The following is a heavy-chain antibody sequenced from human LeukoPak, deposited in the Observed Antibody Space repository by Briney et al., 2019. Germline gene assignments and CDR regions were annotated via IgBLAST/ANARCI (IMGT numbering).Heavy chain of an antibody. CDR3: ARETCSSTSCYPY. Sequence: GGSLRLSCAASGFTFSSYAMHWVRQAPGKGLEWVAVISYDGSNKYYADSVKGRFTISRDNSKNTLYLQMNSLRAEDTAVYYCARETCSSTSCYPYWGQGTLVTVSS. CDR1: GFTFSSYA. V-gene: IGHV3-30-3*01. CDR2: ISYDGSNK. D-gene: IGHD2-2*01. J-gene: IGHJ4*02.